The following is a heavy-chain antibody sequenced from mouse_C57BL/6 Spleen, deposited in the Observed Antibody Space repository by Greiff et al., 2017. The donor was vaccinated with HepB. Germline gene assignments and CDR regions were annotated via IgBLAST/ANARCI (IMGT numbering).Heavy chain of an antibody. CDR3: ARKGTYDGYAMDY. CDR1: GYTFTSYD. Sequence: VQRVESGPELVKPGASVKLSCKASGYTFTSYDINWVKQRPGQGLEWIGWIYPRDGSTKYNEKFKGKATLTVDTSSSTAYMELHSLTSEDSAVYFCARKGTYDGYAMDYWGQGTSVTVSS. CDR2: IYPRDGST. D-gene: IGHD2-3*01. J-gene: IGHJ4*01. V-gene: IGHV1-85*01.